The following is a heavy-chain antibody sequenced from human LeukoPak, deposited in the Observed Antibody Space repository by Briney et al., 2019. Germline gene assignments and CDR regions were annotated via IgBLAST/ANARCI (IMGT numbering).Heavy chain of an antibody. CDR3: ASGNWNYAIVY. CDR2: INHSGST. Sequence: SSETLSLTCAVYGGSFSGYYWSWIRQPPGKGLEWIGEINHSGSTNYNPSLKSRVTISVDTSKNQFSLKLSSVTAADTAVYYCASGNWNYAIVYWGQGTLVAVSS. V-gene: IGHV4-34*01. J-gene: IGHJ4*02. D-gene: IGHD1-7*01. CDR1: GGSFSGYY.